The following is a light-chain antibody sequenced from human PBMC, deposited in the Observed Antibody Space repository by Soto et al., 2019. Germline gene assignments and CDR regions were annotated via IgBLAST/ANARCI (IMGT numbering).Light chain of an antibody. V-gene: IGKV3-20*01. Sequence: EIVLTQSPGTLSLYPGQRATLSCRASQSLSSSFLAWYQQKPGQAPRLIIYGASSRAAGIPDRFSGSGSGTDFTLTISSLEPEDFAVYYCHQFATTRSFGQGTKVDI. J-gene: IGKJ1*01. CDR1: QSLSSSF. CDR2: GAS. CDR3: HQFATTRS.